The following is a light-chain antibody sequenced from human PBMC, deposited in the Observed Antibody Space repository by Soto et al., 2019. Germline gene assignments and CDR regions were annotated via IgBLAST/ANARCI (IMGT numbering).Light chain of an antibody. V-gene: IGKV1-5*01. CDR2: DAS. CDR3: QQYNSYSHN. CDR1: QNINRR. J-gene: IGKJ2*01. Sequence: DIQMTQSPSTLSASVGDRVTITCRASQNINRRLAWYQQKPGKAPNLLIYDASSLESGVPARFSGGGSGTEFTLTISSLQPDDFSTYYCQQYNSYSHNFGQGTKVDIK.